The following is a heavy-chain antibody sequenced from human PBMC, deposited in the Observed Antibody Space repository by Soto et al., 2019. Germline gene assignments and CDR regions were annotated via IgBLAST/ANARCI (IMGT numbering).Heavy chain of an antibody. CDR3: ARGITGTTFDY. D-gene: IGHD1-20*01. J-gene: IGHJ4*02. CDR2: IYSSGAT. CDR1: GFIVSHNY. V-gene: IGHV3-53*01. Sequence: GGSLRLSCIPSGFIVSHNYMSWVRQAPGTGLEWVSVIYSSGATYYADSVTGRFTISRDDSKNTLYLQMNSLRAEDTAVYYCARGITGTTFDYWGQGTLVTVSS.